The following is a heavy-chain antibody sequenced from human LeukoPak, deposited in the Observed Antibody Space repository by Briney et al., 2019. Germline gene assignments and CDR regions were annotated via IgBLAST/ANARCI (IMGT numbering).Heavy chain of an antibody. D-gene: IGHD6-13*01. CDR2: ISYDGSNK. Sequence: GRSLRLSCAASGFTFSSYAMHWVRQAPGKGLEWVAVISYDGSNKYYADSVKGRFTISRDNSKNTLCLQMNSLRAEDTAVYYCVRLIIAAAGDYWGQGTLVTVSS. CDR1: GFTFSSYA. CDR3: VRLIIAAAGDY. J-gene: IGHJ4*02. V-gene: IGHV3-30*04.